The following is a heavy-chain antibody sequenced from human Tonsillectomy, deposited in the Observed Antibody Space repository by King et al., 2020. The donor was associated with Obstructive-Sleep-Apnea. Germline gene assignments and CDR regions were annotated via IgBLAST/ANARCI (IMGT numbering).Heavy chain of an antibody. D-gene: IGHD2-21*02. Sequence: VQLVESGGGLVPPGGSLRLSCAASGFTFISYAMSWFRQAPGKGLEWFSGITGIGDRAYYADSAKGRFTISRDNPKNTLYLQMNSLRAEDTALYYCTKDEGGRGGDDDFWGQGTLVTVSS. J-gene: IGHJ4*02. V-gene: IGHV3-23*04. CDR3: TKDEGGRGGDDDF. CDR1: GFTFISYA. CDR2: ITGIGDRA.